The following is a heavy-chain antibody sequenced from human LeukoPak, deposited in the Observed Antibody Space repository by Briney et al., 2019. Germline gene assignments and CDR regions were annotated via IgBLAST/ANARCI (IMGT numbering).Heavy chain of an antibody. CDR2: ISYDGSNK. V-gene: IGHV3-30*03. J-gene: IGHJ4*02. CDR3: VRDGDYGAYGGYFDN. Sequence: PGRSLRLSCAASGFTFSSYGMHWVRQAPGKGLEWVAVISYDGSNKYYADSVKGRFTISRDNSKNTLYLQMNSLRAEDTAVYSCVRDGDYGAYGGYFDNWGQGTLVTVSS. D-gene: IGHD4-17*01. CDR1: GFTFSSYG.